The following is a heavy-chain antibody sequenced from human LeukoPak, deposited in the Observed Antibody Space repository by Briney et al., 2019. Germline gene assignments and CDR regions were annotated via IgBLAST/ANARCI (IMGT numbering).Heavy chain of an antibody. CDR1: GYIFTDYY. CDR3: ARDLRLAVSGTSGFDI. V-gene: IGHV1-2*02. D-gene: IGHD6-19*01. Sequence: ASVKVSCKASGYIFTDYYMHWVRQAPGQGPEWMGWMNPNSGVTNYAQKSQVRVTMTGDTSISTAYMELSRLRSDDTAVYYCARDLRLAVSGTSGFDIWGQGTVVTVSS. J-gene: IGHJ3*02. CDR2: MNPNSGVT.